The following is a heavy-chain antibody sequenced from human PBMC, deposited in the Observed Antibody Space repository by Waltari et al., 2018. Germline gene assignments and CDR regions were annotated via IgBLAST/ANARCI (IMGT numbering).Heavy chain of an antibody. D-gene: IGHD6-6*01. CDR1: GFAFSNYA. CDR3: AKARGSTSSRYYFDY. V-gene: IGHV3-23*03. CDR2: IHNDGTTT. J-gene: IGHJ4*02. Sequence: EVQLLESGGVLVQPGGSLRLSCAGSGFAFSNYAMSWVRQAPGKGLEWVSLIHNDGTTTYYADSVKGRFTIFRDDSKNTLYLQINSPVAEDTALYYCAKARGSTSSRYYFDYWGQGTLVTVSS.